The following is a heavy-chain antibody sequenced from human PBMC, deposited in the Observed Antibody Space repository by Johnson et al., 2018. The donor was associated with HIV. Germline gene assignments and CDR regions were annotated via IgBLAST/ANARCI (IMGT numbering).Heavy chain of an antibody. D-gene: IGHD6-13*01. J-gene: IGHJ3*02. V-gene: IGHV3-30*14. Sequence: QVQLVESGGGVVQPGRSLRLSCAASGFTFSSYAMHWVRQAPGKGLEWVAVISYDGSNKYYPDSVKGRFTISRDNSKNTLYLQMSGLRIEDTAVYYCARTQVYSSSRDDAFDIWGQGTMVTVSS. CDR1: GFTFSSYA. CDR3: ARTQVYSSSRDDAFDI. CDR2: ISYDGSNK.